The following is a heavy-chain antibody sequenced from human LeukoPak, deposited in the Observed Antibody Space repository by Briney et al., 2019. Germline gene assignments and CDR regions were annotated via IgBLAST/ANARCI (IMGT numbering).Heavy chain of an antibody. CDR1: GFMFNSYV. CDR3: AKGRWGAVAGVIDY. D-gene: IGHD6-19*01. Sequence: GGSLRLSCAASGFMFNSYVMSWVRQAPGKGLEWVSAINGGGGNTYYADSVKGRFTISRDNSKNMVYLQMNSLRADDTAVYYCAKGRWGAVAGVIDYWGQGTLVTVSS. J-gene: IGHJ4*02. V-gene: IGHV3-23*01. CDR2: INGGGGNT.